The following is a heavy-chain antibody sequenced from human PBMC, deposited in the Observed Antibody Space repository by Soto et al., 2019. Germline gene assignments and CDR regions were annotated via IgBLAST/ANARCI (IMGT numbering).Heavy chain of an antibody. CDR2: ISSSSSYI. J-gene: IGHJ6*02. CDR1: GFTFSSYS. Sequence: GGSLRLSCAASGFTFSSYSMNWVRQAPGKGLEWVSSISSSSSYIYYADSVKGRFTISRDNAKNSLYLQMNSLRAEDTAVYYCARVQKYPRHYYYGMDVWGQGTPVTVYS. CDR3: ARVQKYPRHYYYGMDV. D-gene: IGHD1-1*01. V-gene: IGHV3-21*01.